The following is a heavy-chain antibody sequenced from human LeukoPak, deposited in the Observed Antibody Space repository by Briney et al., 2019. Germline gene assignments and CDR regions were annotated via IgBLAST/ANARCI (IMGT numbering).Heavy chain of an antibody. J-gene: IGHJ5*01. CDR1: GFTFSSFA. V-gene: IGHV3-23*01. D-gene: IGHD4-17*01. CDR2: ITGTHYTT. Sequence: GGSLRLSCAASGFTFSSFAMTWVCQAPGKGLEWVSSITGTHYTTYNTDSVKGRFTISRDNSKNTLYLQMNSLRADDTAVHYCTKDPNGDYVGAFDSWGQGTLVTVSS. CDR3: TKDPNGDYVGAFDS.